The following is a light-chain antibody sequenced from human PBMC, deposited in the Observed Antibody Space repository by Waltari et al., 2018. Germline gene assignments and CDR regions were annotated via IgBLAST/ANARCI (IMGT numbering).Light chain of an antibody. CDR2: DVS. CDR3: SSYAGDSTFL. CDR1: SRPVGGSNY. V-gene: IGLV2-8*01. Sequence: QSALTQPPSASGSPGQSVTISCTGTSRPVGGSNYVSWYQQHPGQAPKLMIYDVSKRPSGVPDRFSGSKSGNTASLTVSGLQAEDEADYYCSSYAGDSTFLFGTGTKVAVL. J-gene: IGLJ1*01.